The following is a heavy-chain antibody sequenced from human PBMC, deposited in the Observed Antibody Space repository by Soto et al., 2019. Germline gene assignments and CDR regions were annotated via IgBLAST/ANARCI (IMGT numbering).Heavy chain of an antibody. CDR3: ARDKITGLFDY. D-gene: IGHD2-8*02. CDR1: GGSISSGGYY. V-gene: IGHV4-31*03. Sequence: PSETLSLTFTVSGGSISSGGYYWSWIRQHPGTGLEWIGYISYSGSTYYNPSLKSRVTISVDTSKNQFSLKLTSVTAADTAVYYCARDKITGLFDYWGQGTLVTVSS. J-gene: IGHJ4*02. CDR2: ISYSGST.